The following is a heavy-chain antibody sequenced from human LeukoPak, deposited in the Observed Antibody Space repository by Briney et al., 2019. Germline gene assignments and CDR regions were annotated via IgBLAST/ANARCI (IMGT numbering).Heavy chain of an antibody. Sequence: SETLSLTCTVSGGSISTSSYYWVWVRQPPGKGLEWIGNIFYSGSTYYSPSLKSRVTISVDTSKNQFSLKLSSVTAADTAVYYCARCGYGSGSYYHYYYYMDVWGKGTTVTISS. CDR1: GGSISTSSYY. J-gene: IGHJ6*03. CDR2: IFYSGST. CDR3: ARCGYGSGSYYHYYYYMDV. V-gene: IGHV4-39*01. D-gene: IGHD3-10*01.